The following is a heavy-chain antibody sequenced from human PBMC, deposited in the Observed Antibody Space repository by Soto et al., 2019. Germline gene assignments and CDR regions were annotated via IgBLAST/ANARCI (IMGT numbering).Heavy chain of an antibody. CDR3: ARAAIAARRYFDY. CDR2: IYHSGST. D-gene: IGHD6-6*01. CDR1: GGSISSSNW. V-gene: IGHV4-4*02. Sequence: SETLSLTCAVSGGSISSSNWWSWVRQPPGKGLEWIGEIYHSGSTNYNPYLKSRVTISVDKSKNQFSLKLSSVTAADTAVYYCARAAIAARRYFDYWGKGTLVTVSS. J-gene: IGHJ4*02.